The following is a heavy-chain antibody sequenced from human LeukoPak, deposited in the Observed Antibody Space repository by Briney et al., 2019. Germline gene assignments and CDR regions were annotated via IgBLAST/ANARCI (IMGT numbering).Heavy chain of an antibody. J-gene: IGHJ3*02. CDR3: ARESGGYPTGAFDI. D-gene: IGHD1-26*01. Sequence: GASVKVSCKASGYTFTSYGISWVRQAPGQGPEWMGWISAYNGNTNYAQKLQGRVTMTTDTSTSTAYMELRSLRPDDTAVYYCARESGGYPTGAFDIWGQATMVTVSS. CDR1: GYTFTSYG. CDR2: ISAYNGNT. V-gene: IGHV1-18*01.